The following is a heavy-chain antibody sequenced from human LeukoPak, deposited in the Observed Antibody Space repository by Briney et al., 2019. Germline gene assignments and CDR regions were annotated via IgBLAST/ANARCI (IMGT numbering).Heavy chain of an antibody. J-gene: IGHJ4*02. CDR2: ISSSGSTI. Sequence: GGSLRLSCAASGFTFSSYSMNWVRQAPGKGLEWVSYISSSGSTIYYADSVKGRFTISRDNAKNSLYLQMNSLRAEDTAVYYCARDRLNYSDYWGQGTLVTVSS. CDR1: GFTFSSYS. V-gene: IGHV3-48*04. D-gene: IGHD6-25*01. CDR3: ARDRLNYSDY.